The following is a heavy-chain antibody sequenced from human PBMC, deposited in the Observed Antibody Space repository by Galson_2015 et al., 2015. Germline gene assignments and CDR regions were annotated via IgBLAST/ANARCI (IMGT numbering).Heavy chain of an antibody. CDR1: GGSTSSYY. V-gene: IGHV4-59*08. J-gene: IGHJ6*03. Sequence: ETLSLTCTVSGGSTSSYYWSWIRQPPGKGLEWIGYIYDTGSTNYNPSLKSRVTISVDTSKNQFSLKLSSVTAADTGVYYCARQDQYYDFWSGYSRYYYYMDVWGKGTTVTVSS. CDR2: IYDTGST. D-gene: IGHD3-3*01. CDR3: ARQDQYYDFWSGYSRYYYYMDV.